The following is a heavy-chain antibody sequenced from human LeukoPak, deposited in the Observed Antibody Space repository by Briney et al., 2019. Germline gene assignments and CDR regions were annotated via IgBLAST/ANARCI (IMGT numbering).Heavy chain of an antibody. CDR2: INPNSGGT. CDR1: GYTFTGYY. CDR3: ARTMGNLFPGFDY. V-gene: IGHV1-2*02. J-gene: IGHJ4*02. D-gene: IGHD1-14*01. Sequence: ASVKVSCKASGYTFTGYYMHWVRQAPGQGPEWMGWINPNSGGTNYAQKFQGRVTMTRDTSISTAYMELSRLRSDDTAVYYCARTMGNLFPGFDYWGQGTLVTVSS.